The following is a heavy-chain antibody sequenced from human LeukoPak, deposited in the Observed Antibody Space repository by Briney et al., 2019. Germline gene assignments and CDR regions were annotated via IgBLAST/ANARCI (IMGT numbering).Heavy chain of an antibody. Sequence: GGSLRLSCAASGFTFSSYSMNWVRQAPGKGLEWVSYISSSSSTIYYADSVEGRFTISRDNAKNSLYLQMNSLRAEDTAVYYCARDNGDSPFDYWGQGTLVTVSS. J-gene: IGHJ4*02. V-gene: IGHV3-48*01. CDR1: GFTFSSYS. D-gene: IGHD4-17*01. CDR3: ARDNGDSPFDY. CDR2: ISSSSSTI.